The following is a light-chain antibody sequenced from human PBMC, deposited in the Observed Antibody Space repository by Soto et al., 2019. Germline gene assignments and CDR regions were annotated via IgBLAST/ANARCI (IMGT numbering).Light chain of an antibody. CDR3: QQYNNWPPCT. V-gene: IGKV3-15*01. J-gene: IGKJ1*01. Sequence: EIVMTQSPATLSVSPGERATLSCRAIQCVSSNLAWYQQKPGQAPRLLIYGAYTRATGIPARFSGSESGTEFTLTISSLQSEYFAVYYCQQYNNWPPCTFGQGTKVEIK. CDR1: QCVSSN. CDR2: GAY.